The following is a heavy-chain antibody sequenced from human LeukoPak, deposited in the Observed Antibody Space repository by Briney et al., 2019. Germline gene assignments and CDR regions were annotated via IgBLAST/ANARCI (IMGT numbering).Heavy chain of an antibody. CDR3: ARDRGRGEVAEYFQH. Sequence: GGSLRLSCAASGFTFSSYAMSWVRQAPGKGLEWVSAISGSGGSTYYADSVKGRFTISRDNSKNTLYLQMNSLRAEDTAVYYCARDRGRGEVAEYFQHWGQGTLVTVSS. CDR2: ISGSGGST. V-gene: IGHV3-23*01. J-gene: IGHJ1*01. CDR1: GFTFSSYA. D-gene: IGHD3-16*01.